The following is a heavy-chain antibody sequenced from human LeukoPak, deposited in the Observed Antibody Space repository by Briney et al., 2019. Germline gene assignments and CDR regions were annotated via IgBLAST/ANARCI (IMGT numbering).Heavy chain of an antibody. J-gene: IGHJ4*02. D-gene: IGHD3-10*01. CDR3: ARRLTMVRGVDY. V-gene: IGHV4-38-2*01. Sequence: SETLSLTRAVSGYSISSGYYWGWIRQPPGKGLEWIGSIYHSGSTYYNPSLKSRVTISVDTSKNQFSLKLSSVTAADTAVYYCARRLTMVRGVDYWGQGTLVTVSS. CDR2: IYHSGST. CDR1: GYSISSGYY.